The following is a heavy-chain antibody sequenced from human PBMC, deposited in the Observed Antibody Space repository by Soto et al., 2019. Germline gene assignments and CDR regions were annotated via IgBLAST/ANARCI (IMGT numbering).Heavy chain of an antibody. CDR3: AKSLLPYGSGSATYYGIDV. CDR1: GFTFSSYA. Sequence: GGSLRLSCAASGFTFSSYAMSWVRQAPGKGPEWVSAISGSGGSTYYADSVKGRFTISRDNSKNTLYLQMNSLRAEDTAVYYCAKSLLPYGSGSATYYGIDVWGQGTTGTVSS. CDR2: ISGSGGST. D-gene: IGHD3-10*01. V-gene: IGHV3-23*01. J-gene: IGHJ6*02.